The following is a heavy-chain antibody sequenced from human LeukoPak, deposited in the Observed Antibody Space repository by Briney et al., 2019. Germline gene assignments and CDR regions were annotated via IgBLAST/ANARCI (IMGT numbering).Heavy chain of an antibody. CDR2: IVVGSGNT. Sequence: GASVKVSCKASGFTFTSSAMQWVRQARGQRLEWIGWIVVGSGNTNYAQKFQERVTITRDMSTSTAYMELSSLRSEDTAVYYCAAGSTYSSGLDFDYWGQGTLVTVSS. V-gene: IGHV1-58*02. J-gene: IGHJ4*02. CDR1: GFTFTSSA. CDR3: AAGSTYSSGLDFDY. D-gene: IGHD6-19*01.